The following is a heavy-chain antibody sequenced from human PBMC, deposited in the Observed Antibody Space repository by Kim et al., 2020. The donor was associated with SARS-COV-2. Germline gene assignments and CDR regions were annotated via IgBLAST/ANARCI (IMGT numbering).Heavy chain of an antibody. CDR3: AKSSDFFWFKKGLNAFD. Sequence: GGSLRLSCGASGFTFNNYAMHWIRQAPGKGLEWVAVISYDGSIKYYADFVKGQFTVSRDSSHNNLYLEMRSLRPEDTALYFCAKSSDFFWFKKGLNAFD. D-gene: IGHD2-21*02. CDR2: ISYDGSIK. CDR1: GFTFNNYA. V-gene: IGHV3-30*18. J-gene: IGHJ3*01.